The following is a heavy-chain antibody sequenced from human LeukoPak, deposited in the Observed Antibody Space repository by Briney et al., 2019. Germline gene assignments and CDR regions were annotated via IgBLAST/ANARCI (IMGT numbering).Heavy chain of an antibody. Sequence: RASVKVSCKASGYTFTGYYMHWVRQAPGQGLEWMGRINPSSGGTNYAQKFQGRVTMTRDASISTAYMELSSLTSGDTAVYYCARDYYGSGNRFDYWGQGTLVTVFS. J-gene: IGHJ4*02. D-gene: IGHD3-10*01. CDR3: ARDYYGSGNRFDY. CDR2: INPSSGGT. V-gene: IGHV1-2*06. CDR1: GYTFTGYY.